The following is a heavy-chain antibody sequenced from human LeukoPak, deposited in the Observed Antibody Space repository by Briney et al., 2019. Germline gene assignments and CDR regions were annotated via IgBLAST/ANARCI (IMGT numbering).Heavy chain of an antibody. CDR2: INHSGTT. Sequence: PSETLSLTCAVYGGSFSGYYWSWIRQPPGKGLEWIGEINHSGTTNYNPSLKSRVTISVDTSQNQFSLKLSSVTAADTAVYYCARAVQRQPGQRGEWGQGTLVTVSS. V-gene: IGHV4-34*01. CDR3: ARAVQRQPGQRGE. D-gene: IGHD6-25*01. J-gene: IGHJ4*02. CDR1: GGSFSGYY.